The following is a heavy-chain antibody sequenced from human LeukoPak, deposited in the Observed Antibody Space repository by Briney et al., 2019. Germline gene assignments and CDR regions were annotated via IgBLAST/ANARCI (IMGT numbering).Heavy chain of an antibody. CDR3: ARAFYSSSWYEVDP. CDR2: INPNSGGT. V-gene: IGHV1-2*02. Sequence: ASVKVSCKASGYTFTSYDINWVRQATGQGLEWMGWINPNSGGTNYAQKFQGRVTMTRDTSISTAYMELSRLRSDDTAVYYCARAFYSSSWYEVDPWGQGTLVTVSS. D-gene: IGHD6-13*01. J-gene: IGHJ5*02. CDR1: GYTFTSYD.